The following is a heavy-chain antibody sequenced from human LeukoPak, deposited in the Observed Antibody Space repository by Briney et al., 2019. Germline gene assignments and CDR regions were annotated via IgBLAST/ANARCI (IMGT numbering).Heavy chain of an antibody. Sequence: LETLSLTCSVSGVSISSYYWSWIRQPPGKGLEWIGYMYYSGSTKYNPSLKSRVAISVDTSKNQFSLKLTSVTAADTAVYYCARAFTSWSFDYWGQGTLVTVSS. CDR2: MYYSGST. D-gene: IGHD3-16*01. CDR3: ARAFTSWSFDY. V-gene: IGHV4-59*13. J-gene: IGHJ4*02. CDR1: GVSISSYY.